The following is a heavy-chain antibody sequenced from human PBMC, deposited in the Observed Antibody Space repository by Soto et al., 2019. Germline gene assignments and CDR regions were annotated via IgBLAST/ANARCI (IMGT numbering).Heavy chain of an antibody. J-gene: IGHJ5*02. CDR3: AKDQPYYYGSGSYHPGPTPSPSAP. CDR2: ISGSGGST. V-gene: IGHV3-23*01. D-gene: IGHD3-10*01. CDR1: GFTFSSYA. Sequence: PGGSLRLSCAASGFTFSSYAMSWVRQAPGKGLEWVSAISGSGGSTYHADSVKGRFTISRDNSKNTLYLQMNSLRAEDTAVYYCAKDQPYYYGSGSYHPGPTPSPSAPWGQGTLVTVSS.